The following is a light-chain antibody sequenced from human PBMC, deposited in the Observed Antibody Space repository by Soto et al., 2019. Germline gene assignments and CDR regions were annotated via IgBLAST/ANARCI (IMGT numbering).Light chain of an antibody. V-gene: IGLV2-8*01. CDR1: SSDVGGYNY. J-gene: IGLJ1*01. CDR2: EVS. Sequence: QSALTQPPSASGSPGQSVTISCTGTSSDVGGYNYVSWYQQHPGKAPKLMIYEVSKRPSGVPDRFSGSKSGNTASLTVSGLQAEHEADYYCISYAGSNNWNFGTGTKLTVL. CDR3: ISYAGSNNWN.